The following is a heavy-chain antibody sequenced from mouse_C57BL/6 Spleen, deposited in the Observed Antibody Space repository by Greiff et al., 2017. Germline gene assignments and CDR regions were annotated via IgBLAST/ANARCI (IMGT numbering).Heavy chain of an antibody. CDR2: IHPSDSDT. D-gene: IGHD1-3*01. CDR3: AISVPLKGSYAMDY. J-gene: IGHJ4*01. V-gene: IGHV1-74*01. CDR1: GYTFTSYW. Sequence: QVQLQQPGAELVKPGASVKVSCKASGYTFTSYWMHWVKQRPGQGLEWIGRIHPSDSDTNYNQKFKGKATLTVDKSSSTAYMQLSSLTSEDSAVYYCAISVPLKGSYAMDYWGQGTSATVSS.